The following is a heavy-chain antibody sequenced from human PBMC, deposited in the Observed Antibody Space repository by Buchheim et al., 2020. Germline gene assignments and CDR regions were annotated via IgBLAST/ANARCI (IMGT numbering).Heavy chain of an antibody. V-gene: IGHV4-61*02. CDR2: FYTSENI. Sequence: QVQLQESGPGLVKPSQTLSLTCTVSVDSINSDQYFWKWIRQPARKGLEWIGHFYTSENIDYNPSLKSLVTISIDTSKNQFSLRLTSVTAADTAVYFCARDRKRYSGPGDWDWGQGT. CDR1: VDSINSDQYF. CDR3: ARDRKRYSGPGDWD. J-gene: IGHJ4*02. D-gene: IGHD5-12*01.